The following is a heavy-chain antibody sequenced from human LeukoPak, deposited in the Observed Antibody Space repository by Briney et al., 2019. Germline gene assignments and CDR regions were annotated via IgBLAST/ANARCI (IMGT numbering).Heavy chain of an antibody. CDR1: SGSISSGGYS. CDR3: ARVPIAIGAFDI. J-gene: IGHJ3*02. Sequence: PSQTLSLTCAASSGSISSGGYSWSWIRQPPGKGLEWIGYIYHSGSNYYNPSLKSRVTMSVDRSKNQFSLSLSSVTAADTAVYYCARVPIAIGAFDIWGQGTMVTVSS. V-gene: IGHV4-30-2*01. CDR2: IYHSGSN. D-gene: IGHD2-21*01.